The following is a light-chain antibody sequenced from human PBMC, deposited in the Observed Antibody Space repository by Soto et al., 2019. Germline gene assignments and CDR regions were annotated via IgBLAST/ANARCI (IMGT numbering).Light chain of an antibody. CDR2: KAS. CDR1: QSVVYSDGIAY. CDR3: VQGTRWPPT. V-gene: IGKV2-30*01. Sequence: DVVMTQSPLSLPVTLGQSASISCRSSQSVVYSDGIAYLSWFQQRPGQSPRRLIYKASNRDSGVXDXSSGSGSGTDFTLTISRVAAEDVGGYYCVQGTRWPPTFGRGTKVEIK. J-gene: IGKJ1*01.